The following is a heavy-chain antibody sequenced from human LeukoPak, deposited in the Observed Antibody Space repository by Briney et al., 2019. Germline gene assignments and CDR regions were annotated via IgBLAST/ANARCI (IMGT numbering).Heavy chain of an antibody. D-gene: IGHD2-2*02. J-gene: IGHJ6*02. Sequence: GGSLRLSCAASGFTFSGFAMTWVRQAPGKGLEWVPVIYSGGSTYYADSVKGRFTISRDNSKNTLYLQMNSLRAEDTAVYYCARDVRVVVPAAIHDYYYGMDVWGQGTTVTVSS. CDR2: IYSGGST. V-gene: IGHV3-66*01. CDR1: GFTFSGFA. CDR3: ARDVRVVVPAAIHDYYYGMDV.